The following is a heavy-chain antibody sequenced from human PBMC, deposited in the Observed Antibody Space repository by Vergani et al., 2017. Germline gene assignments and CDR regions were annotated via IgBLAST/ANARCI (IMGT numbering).Heavy chain of an antibody. Sequence: EVQLVESGGGLVQPGGSLRLSCAASGFTFSSYSMNWVRQAPGKGLEWVSYISSSSSTIYYADSVKGRFTISRDNAKNSLYLQMNSLRAEDTAVYYCAGGFRRYCDWLEYWGQGTLVTVSS. CDR2: ISSSSSTI. D-gene: IGHD3-9*01. V-gene: IGHV3-48*04. CDR1: GFTFSSYS. CDR3: AGGFRRYCDWLEY. J-gene: IGHJ4*02.